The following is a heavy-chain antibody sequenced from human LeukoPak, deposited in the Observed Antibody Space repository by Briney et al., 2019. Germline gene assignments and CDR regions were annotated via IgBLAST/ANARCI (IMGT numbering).Heavy chain of an antibody. D-gene: IGHD3-3*01. CDR2: IIPIFGTA. V-gene: IGHV1-69*01. Sequence: SVKVSCTASGGTFSSYAISWVRQAPGQGLEWVGGIIPIFGTANYAQKFQGRVTITADESTSTAYMELSSLRSEDTAVYYCAREYQDFWSGGPPMDVWGQGTTVTVSS. J-gene: IGHJ6*02. CDR3: AREYQDFWSGGPPMDV. CDR1: GGTFSSYA.